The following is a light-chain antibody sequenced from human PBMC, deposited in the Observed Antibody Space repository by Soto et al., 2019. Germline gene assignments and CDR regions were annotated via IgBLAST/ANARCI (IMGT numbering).Light chain of an antibody. Sequence: IVLTQSPATLSLSPGERATLSCRASQSVGSFLAWYQQKPGQAPRLLISGASGRATGTPDRFSGSASGTDFTLTISSLQSEDFAFFYCQQYDNWPRTFGQGTKVDIK. CDR1: QSVGSF. CDR3: QQYDNWPRT. CDR2: GAS. J-gene: IGKJ1*01. V-gene: IGKV3D-15*01.